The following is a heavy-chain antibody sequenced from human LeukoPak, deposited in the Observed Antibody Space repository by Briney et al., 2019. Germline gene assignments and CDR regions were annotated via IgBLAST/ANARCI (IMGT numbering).Heavy chain of an antibody. D-gene: IGHD2-2*01. CDR2: INHRGTT. CDR1: GDSFSGYY. V-gene: IGHV4-34*01. Sequence: SETLSLTCAVYGDSFSGYYWSWIRQPPGKGLEWIAEINHRGTTHYNPSLKSRVTISVDTSKNQFSLKLSSVTAADTAVYYCARHERCSSINCIYNWFDPWGQGTLVIVSS. CDR3: ARHERCSSINCIYNWFDP. J-gene: IGHJ5*02.